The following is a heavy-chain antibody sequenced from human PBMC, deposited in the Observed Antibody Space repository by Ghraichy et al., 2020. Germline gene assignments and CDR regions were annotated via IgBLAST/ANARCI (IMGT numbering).Heavy chain of an antibody. J-gene: IGHJ3*02. Sequence: GGSLRLSCAASGFTFSSYGIHWVRQAPGKGLEWVAVISFDGSNKYYADSVKGRFTISRDNSKNTLSLQMNSLRAEDTAVYYCAKGAFLEWLLIHNDAFDIWGQGTMVTVSS. V-gene: IGHV3-30*18. CDR2: ISFDGSNK. CDR3: AKGAFLEWLLIHNDAFDI. D-gene: IGHD3-3*02. CDR1: GFTFSSYG.